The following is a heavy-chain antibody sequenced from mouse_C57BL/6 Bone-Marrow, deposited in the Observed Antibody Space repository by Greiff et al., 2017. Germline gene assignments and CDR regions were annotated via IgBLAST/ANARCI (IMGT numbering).Heavy chain of an antibody. D-gene: IGHD2-3*01. J-gene: IGHJ2*01. Sequence: QVQLKQSGAELVKPGASVKMSCKASGYTFTSYWITWVKQRPGQGLAWIGDIYPGSGSTNYNEKFKSKATLTVDTSSSTAYMQLSSLTSEDSAVYYCARGGGYYVRYFDYWGQGTTLTVSS. CDR3: ARGGGYYVRYFDY. V-gene: IGHV1-55*01. CDR1: GYTFTSYW. CDR2: IYPGSGST.